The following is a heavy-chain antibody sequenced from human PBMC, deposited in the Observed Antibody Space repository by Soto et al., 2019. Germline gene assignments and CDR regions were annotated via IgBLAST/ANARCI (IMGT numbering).Heavy chain of an antibody. J-gene: IGHJ4*02. CDR3: ARDRYSRQQLVLDY. D-gene: IGHD6-13*01. V-gene: IGHV3-30-3*01. Sequence: PGGSLRLSCAASGFTFSSYAMHWVRQAPGKGLEWVAVISYDGSNKYYADSVKGRFTISRDNSKNTLYLQMNSLRAEDTAVYYCARDRYSRQQLVLDYWGQGTLVTVSS. CDR1: GFTFSSYA. CDR2: ISYDGSNK.